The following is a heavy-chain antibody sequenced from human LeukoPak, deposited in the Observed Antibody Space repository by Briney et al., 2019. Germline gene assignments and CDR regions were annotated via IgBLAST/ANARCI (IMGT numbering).Heavy chain of an antibody. CDR2: INPNSGGT. CDR1: GYTFTGYY. D-gene: IGHD3-10*01. CDR3: ARDYYGSGSNPSDY. Sequence: ASVKVSCRASGYTFTGYYIHWVRQAPGQGLEWMGWINPNSGGTNYAQKLQGRVTMTTDTSTSTAYMELRSLRSDDTAVYYCARDYYGSGSNPSDYWGQGTLVTVSS. J-gene: IGHJ4*02. V-gene: IGHV1-2*02.